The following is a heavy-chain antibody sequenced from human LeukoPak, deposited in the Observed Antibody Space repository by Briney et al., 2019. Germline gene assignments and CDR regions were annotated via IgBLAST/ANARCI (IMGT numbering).Heavy chain of an antibody. Sequence: SETLSLTCAVYGGSFSGYYWSWIRQPPGKGLEWIGEINHSGSTNYNPSLKSRVTISVDTSKNQFTLKLSSVTAADTAVYYCARVGARLLWFGELSGYYGMDVWGQGTTVTVSS. CDR1: GGSFSGYY. D-gene: IGHD3-10*01. J-gene: IGHJ6*02. CDR3: ARVGARLLWFGELSGYYGMDV. V-gene: IGHV4-34*01. CDR2: INHSGST.